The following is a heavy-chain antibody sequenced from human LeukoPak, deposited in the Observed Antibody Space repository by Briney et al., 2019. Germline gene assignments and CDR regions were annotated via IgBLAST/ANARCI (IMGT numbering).Heavy chain of an antibody. CDR3: ARALEYQLLRPHAFDI. Sequence: GASVKVSCKASGGTFSSYAISWVRQAPGQRLEWMGRIIPIFGTANYAQKFQGRVTITTDESTSTAYMELSSLRSEDTAVYYCARALEYQLLRPHAFDIWGQGTMVTVSS. J-gene: IGHJ3*02. CDR2: IIPIFGTA. D-gene: IGHD2-2*01. CDR1: GGTFSSYA. V-gene: IGHV1-69*05.